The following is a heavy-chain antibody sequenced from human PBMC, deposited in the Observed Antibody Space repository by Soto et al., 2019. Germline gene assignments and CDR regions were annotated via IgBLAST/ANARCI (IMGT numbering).Heavy chain of an antibody. V-gene: IGHV5-10-1*01. J-gene: IGHJ6*02. CDR1: GYSFTSYW. D-gene: IGHD2-2*01. Sequence: GESMKVSCKGSGYSFTSYWISWVRQMPGKGLKRMGRIDPSDSYTNYSPSFQGHVTISADKSISTAYLQWSSLKASDTAMYYCARLNEYCSSTSCYGANYYYGMDVWGQGTTVTVSS. CDR3: ARLNEYCSSTSCYGANYYYGMDV. CDR2: IDPSDSYT.